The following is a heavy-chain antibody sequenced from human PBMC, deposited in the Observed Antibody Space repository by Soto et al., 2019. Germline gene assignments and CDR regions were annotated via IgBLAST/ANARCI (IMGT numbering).Heavy chain of an antibody. J-gene: IGHJ4*02. CDR3: AGSITAAGTFGPKGD. Sequence: GGSLRLSCAASGFTFNDYAMTWVRQAPGKGLEWVSAISDGGGSTYYADSVKGRFTISRDNSKNTLYLQMNSLRAEDTAVYYCAGSITAAGTFGPKGDSGQGALVTVSS. D-gene: IGHD6-13*01. V-gene: IGHV3-23*01. CDR1: GFTFNDYA. CDR2: ISDGGGST.